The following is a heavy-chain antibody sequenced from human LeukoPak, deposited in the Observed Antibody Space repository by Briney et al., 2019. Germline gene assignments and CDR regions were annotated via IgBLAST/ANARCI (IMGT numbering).Heavy chain of an antibody. CDR2: IYYSGST. CDR3: ARGIAAAGTIDY. CDR1: GGSISSGGYY. Sequence: SETLSLTCTVSGGSISSGGYYWSWIRQHPGKGLEWIGYIYYSGSTYYNPSLKSRVTISVDTSKNQLSLKLSSVTAADTAVYYCARGIAAAGTIDYWGQGTLVTVSS. V-gene: IGHV4-31*03. D-gene: IGHD6-13*01. J-gene: IGHJ4*02.